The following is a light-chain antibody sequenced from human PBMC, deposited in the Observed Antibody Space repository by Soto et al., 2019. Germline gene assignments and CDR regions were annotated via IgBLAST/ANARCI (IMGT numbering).Light chain of an antibody. CDR1: ASDIGGYTF. Sequence: SALTQPPSASGSPGQSVAISCTGTASDIGGYTFVSWYQQHPGKAPKLLIYDVNKRPSGVPDRFSGSKSGNTASLTVSGLQAEDEADYYCSAHGGTNPYVFGTWTKLTVL. J-gene: IGLJ1*01. V-gene: IGLV2-8*01. CDR2: DVN. CDR3: SAHGGTNPYV.